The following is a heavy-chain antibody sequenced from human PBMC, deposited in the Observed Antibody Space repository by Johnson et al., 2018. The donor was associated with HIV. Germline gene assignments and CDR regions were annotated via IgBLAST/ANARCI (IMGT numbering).Heavy chain of an antibody. CDR1: GFTFDDYA. CDR2: ISWDGGST. CDR3: AKEGRDAFDI. Sequence: VQLVESGGGVVQPGRSLRLSCAASGFTFDDYAMHWVRQAPGKGLEWVSGISWDGGSTYYADSVKGRFTISRDNSKNSLYLQMNRLRAEDSALYYCAKEGRDAFDIWGQGTMVTVSS. D-gene: IGHD3-10*01. V-gene: IGHV3-43*02. J-gene: IGHJ3*02.